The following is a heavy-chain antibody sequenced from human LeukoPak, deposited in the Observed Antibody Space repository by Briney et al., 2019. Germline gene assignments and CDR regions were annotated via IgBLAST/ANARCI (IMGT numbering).Heavy chain of an antibody. V-gene: IGHV1-46*01. CDR2: INPSGGST. CDR3: ARGLRIVGAHSGWYYYYYYGMDV. Sequence: ASVKVSCKASGYTFTSYYIHWVRQAPGQGLEWMGIINPSGGSTTYAQKFQGRVTMTRDTSTSTVYMELSSLRSEDTAVYYCARGLRIVGAHSGWYYYYYYGMDVWGQGTTVTVSS. CDR1: GYTFTSYY. J-gene: IGHJ6*02. D-gene: IGHD1-26*01.